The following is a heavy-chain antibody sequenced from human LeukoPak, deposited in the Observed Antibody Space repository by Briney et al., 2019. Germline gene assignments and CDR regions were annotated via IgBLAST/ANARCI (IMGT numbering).Heavy chain of an antibody. D-gene: IGHD3-9*01. CDR2: INPNSGGT. CDR3: ARVPEYFDWLLPFDI. CDR1: GYTFTGYY. J-gene: IGHJ3*02. Sequence: ASVKVSCKASGYTFTGYYLHWVRQAPGQGLEWLGWINPNSGGTQYAQTFQGRVTMTRDTSISTAYMELSRLRSDDTAVYYCARVPEYFDWLLPFDIWGQGTMVTVSS. V-gene: IGHV1-2*02.